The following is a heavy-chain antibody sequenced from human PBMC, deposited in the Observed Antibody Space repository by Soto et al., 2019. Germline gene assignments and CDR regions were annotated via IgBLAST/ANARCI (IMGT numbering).Heavy chain of an antibody. J-gene: IGHJ5*02. V-gene: IGHV3-23*01. Sequence: PGGSLRLSCAGSGVTLKNYVISWVRQAPGKGLEWVSAITGTGDIYYADAVKGRFSVSRDNSKNMVYLQINSLGADDTALYYCAPLSYDFWSSYKWFDPWGQGTLVTVSS. D-gene: IGHD3-3*01. CDR1: GVTLKNYV. CDR2: ITGTGDI. CDR3: APLSYDFWSSYKWFDP.